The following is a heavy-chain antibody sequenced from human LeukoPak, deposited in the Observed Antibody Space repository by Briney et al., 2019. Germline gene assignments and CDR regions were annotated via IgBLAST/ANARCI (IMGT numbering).Heavy chain of an antibody. CDR2: ISYTGTYI. J-gene: IGHJ4*02. V-gene: IGHV3-21*01. CDR1: AFSLNAYN. CDR3: ARDQGYGDYAFGFDY. D-gene: IGHD4-17*01. Sequence: GGSLRLSCAASAFSLNAYNMNWARQAPGKVLEWVSSISYTGTYIYYADSVKGRFTISRDNAQNSLYLQMNSLRAEDTAVYYCARDQGYGDYAFGFDYWGQGTLVTVSS.